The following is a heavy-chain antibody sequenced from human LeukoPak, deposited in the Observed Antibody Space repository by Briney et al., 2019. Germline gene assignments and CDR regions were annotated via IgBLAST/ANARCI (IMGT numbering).Heavy chain of an antibody. J-gene: IGHJ3*02. CDR1: GGSISSSSYY. CDR3: AKYDSSGYYPGDAFDI. D-gene: IGHD3-22*01. V-gene: IGHV4-39*01. CDR2: IYYSGST. Sequence: PPETLSLTCTVSGGSISSSSYYWGWIRQPPGKGLEWIGSIYYSGSTYYNPSLKSRVTISVDTSKNQFSLKLSSVTAADTAVYYCAKYDSSGYYPGDAFDIWGQGTMVTVSS.